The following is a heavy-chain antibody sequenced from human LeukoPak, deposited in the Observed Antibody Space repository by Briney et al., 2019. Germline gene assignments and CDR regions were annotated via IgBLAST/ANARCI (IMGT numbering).Heavy chain of an antibody. V-gene: IGHV3-9*01. Sequence: PGGSLRLSCAASGFTFNDYAMHWVRQAPGKGLEWVSGISWNSGRRVYADSVKGRFTISRDNAKNSLYLQMTSLRAEDTALYYCAAAAGTYWGQGTLVTVSS. CDR2: ISWNSGRR. CDR3: AAAAGTY. J-gene: IGHJ4*02. CDR1: GFTFNDYA. D-gene: IGHD6-13*01.